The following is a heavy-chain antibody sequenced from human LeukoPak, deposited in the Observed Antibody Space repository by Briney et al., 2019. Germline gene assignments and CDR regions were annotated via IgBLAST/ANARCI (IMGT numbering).Heavy chain of an antibody. J-gene: IGHJ5*02. Sequence: PGGSLRLSCAASGFTFSSYWMTWVRQAPGKGLEWVANIKQDGSEKYYVDSVKGRFTISRDNAKNSLYLQMNSLRAEDTAVYYCARDPVEDCSGDSCWNWFDPWGQGTLVTVSS. D-gene: IGHD2-15*01. CDR1: GFTFSSYW. CDR3: ARDPVEDCSGDSCWNWFDP. CDR2: IKQDGSEK. V-gene: IGHV3-7*01.